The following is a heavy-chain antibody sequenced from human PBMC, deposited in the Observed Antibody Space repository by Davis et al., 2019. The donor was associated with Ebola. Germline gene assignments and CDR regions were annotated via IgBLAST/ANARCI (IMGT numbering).Heavy chain of an antibody. CDR3: ARGIVVVVAATRGSWFDP. V-gene: IGHV4-59*01. CDR1: GGSISSYY. Sequence: SETLSLTCTVSGGSISSYYWSWIRQPPGKGLEWIGYIYYSGSTNYNPSLKSRVTISVDTSKNQFSLKLSSVTAADTAVYYCARGIVVVVAATRGSWFDPWGQGTLVTVSS. J-gene: IGHJ5*02. CDR2: IYYSGST. D-gene: IGHD2-15*01.